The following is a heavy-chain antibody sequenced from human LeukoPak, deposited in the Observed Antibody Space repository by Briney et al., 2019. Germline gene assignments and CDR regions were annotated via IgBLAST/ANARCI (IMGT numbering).Heavy chain of an antibody. CDR2: INHSGST. CDR1: GGSFSGYY. J-gene: IGHJ4*02. CDR3: ARVTGYMIEDYFDY. V-gene: IGHV4-34*01. Sequence: PSETLSLTCAVYGGSFSGYYWSWIRQPPGKGLEWIGEINHSGSTNYNPSLKSRVTISVDTSKNQFSLKLSSVTTADTAVYYCARVTGYMIEDYFDYWGQGTLVTVSS. D-gene: IGHD3-22*01.